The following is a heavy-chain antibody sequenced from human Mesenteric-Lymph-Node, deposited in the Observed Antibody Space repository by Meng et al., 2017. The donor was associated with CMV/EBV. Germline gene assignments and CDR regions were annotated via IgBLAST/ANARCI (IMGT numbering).Heavy chain of an antibody. CDR1: GGSFSGYY. D-gene: IGHD4/OR15-4a*01. CDR3: ARNKNYGDYFDY. Sequence: LTCAGYGGSFSGYYWSWIRQPPGKGLEWIGYVYYSGSTYYNPSVKSRVTISLDTSKNQFSLNLASVTAADTAVYYCARNKNYGDYFDYWGQGTLVTVSS. J-gene: IGHJ4*02. CDR2: VYYSGST. V-gene: IGHV4-34*09.